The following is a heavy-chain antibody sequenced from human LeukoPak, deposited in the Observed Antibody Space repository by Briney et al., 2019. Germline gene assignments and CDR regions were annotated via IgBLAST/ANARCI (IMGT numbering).Heavy chain of an antibody. CDR1: GGSFSGYY. J-gene: IGHJ4*02. Sequence: SETLSLTCAVYGGSFSGYYWSWIRQPPGKGLEWIGEINHSGSTNYNPSLKSRVTISVDTSKNQFSLKLSSVTAADTAVYYCARYDSSGYEVYWGQGTLVTVSS. V-gene: IGHV4-34*01. CDR2: INHSGST. CDR3: ARYDSSGYEVY. D-gene: IGHD3-22*01.